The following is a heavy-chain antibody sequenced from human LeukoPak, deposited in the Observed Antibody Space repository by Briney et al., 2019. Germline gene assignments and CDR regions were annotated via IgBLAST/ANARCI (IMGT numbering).Heavy chain of an antibody. CDR1: GYSFSSYW. CDR3: AKVTGGDMITYGGVDY. J-gene: IGHJ4*02. CDR2: ISGSGDIT. D-gene: IGHD3-16*01. Sequence: GESLKISCKASGYSFSSYWIGWVRQVPGKGLEWVSAISGSGDITYYADSVKGRFTISRDNSKNTLFLQMDSLRVEDTAVHYCAKVTGGDMITYGGVDYWGQGTLVTVSS. V-gene: IGHV3-23*01.